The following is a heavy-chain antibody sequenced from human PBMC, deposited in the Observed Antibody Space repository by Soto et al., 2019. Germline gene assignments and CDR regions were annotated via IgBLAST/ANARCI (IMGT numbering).Heavy chain of an antibody. V-gene: IGHV4-34*01. CDR2: INHSGGT. Sequence: SETLSLTCAVYGGSFSGYYWTWIRQPPGKGLEWIGEINHSGGTNYNPSLKSRVTMTVDTSKNQFSLKLSSVTAADTAEYFCARTYYYDTSGYYMNYWGQGTRVTVSS. CDR1: GGSFSGYY. D-gene: IGHD3-22*01. CDR3: ARTYYYDTSGYYMNY. J-gene: IGHJ4*02.